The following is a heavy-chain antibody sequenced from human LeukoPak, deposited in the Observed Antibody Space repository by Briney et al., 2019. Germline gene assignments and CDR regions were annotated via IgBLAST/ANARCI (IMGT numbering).Heavy chain of an antibody. V-gene: IGHV4-38-2*02. CDR1: GYSISSGYY. Sequence: SETLSLTCTVSGYSISSGYYWVWIRQPPGKGLELIGSIYHSGSTYYNPSLKSRVTISVDTSKNQFSLKLSSVTAADTAVYYCARGWFGELSFINWFDPWGQGTLVTVSS. CDR2: IYHSGST. D-gene: IGHD3-10*01. J-gene: IGHJ5*02. CDR3: ARGWFGELSFINWFDP.